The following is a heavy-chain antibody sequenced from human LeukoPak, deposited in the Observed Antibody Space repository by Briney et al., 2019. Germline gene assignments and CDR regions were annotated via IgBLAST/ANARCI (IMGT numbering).Heavy chain of an antibody. D-gene: IGHD6-13*01. CDR2: IYYSGST. CDR3: ARSAAAGHY. CDR1: GGSISSYY. Sequence: SETLSLTCTVSGGSISSYYWSWIRQPPGKGLEWIGYIYYSGSTNYNPSLKSRVTISVDTSKNQFSLKLSSVTAADTAVYYCARSAAAGHYWGQGTLVTVSS. J-gene: IGHJ4*02. V-gene: IGHV4-59*08.